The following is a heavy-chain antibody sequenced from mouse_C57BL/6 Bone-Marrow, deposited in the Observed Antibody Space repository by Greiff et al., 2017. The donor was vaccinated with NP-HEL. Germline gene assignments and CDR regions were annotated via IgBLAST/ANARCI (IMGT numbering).Heavy chain of an antibody. D-gene: IGHD1-1*01. Sequence: QVQLQQSGAELVKPGASVKLSCKASGYTFTSYWMHWVKQRPGQGLEWIGMIHPNSGSTNYNEKFKSKATLTVDKSSSTAYMQLSSLTSEDSAVYYCASIFVTTVVATDYYAMDYWGQGTSVTVSS. CDR3: ASIFVTTVVATDYYAMDY. J-gene: IGHJ4*01. CDR1: GYTFTSYW. CDR2: IHPNSGST. V-gene: IGHV1-64*01.